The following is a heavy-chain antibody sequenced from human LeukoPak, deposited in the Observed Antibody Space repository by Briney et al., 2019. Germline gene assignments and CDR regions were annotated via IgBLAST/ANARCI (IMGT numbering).Heavy chain of an antibody. CDR1: GFTFSSCS. D-gene: IGHD4-23*01. Sequence: GGSLRLSCAASGFTFSSCSMNWVRQAPGKGLEWVSLIYGGGSTYYADSVKGRFTISRDNSKNTLYLQMNSLRAEDTAVYYCARRGDGGRSFDYWGQGTLVTVSS. J-gene: IGHJ4*02. CDR3: ARRGDGGRSFDY. V-gene: IGHV3-53*01. CDR2: IYGGGST.